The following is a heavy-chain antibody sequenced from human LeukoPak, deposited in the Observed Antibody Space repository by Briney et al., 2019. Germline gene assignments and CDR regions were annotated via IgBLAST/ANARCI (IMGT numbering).Heavy chain of an antibody. CDR2: IYSGGST. D-gene: IGHD5-18*01. Sequence: GGSLRLSCAASGFTVSSSYMSWVRQAPGKGLEWVSVIYSGGSTYYANSVKGRFTISRDNSKNTLYLQMNSLRAEDTAAYYCAKNGYSYGLYDAFDIWGQGTLVTVSS. V-gene: IGHV3-53*01. J-gene: IGHJ3*02. CDR1: GFTVSSSY. CDR3: AKNGYSYGLYDAFDI.